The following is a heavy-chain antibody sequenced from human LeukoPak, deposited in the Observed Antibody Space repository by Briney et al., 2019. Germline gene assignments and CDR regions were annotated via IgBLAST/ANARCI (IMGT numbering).Heavy chain of an antibody. CDR1: GYSISSGYY. J-gene: IGHJ4*02. V-gene: IGHV4-38-2*01. CDR2: IYHSGST. D-gene: IGHD1-14*01. Sequence: SETLSLTCAVSGYSISSGYYWGWIWQPPGKGLEWIGSIYHSGSTYYNPSLKSRVTISVDTSKNQFSLKLSSVTAADTAVYYCARTGKTGGDYWGQGTLVTVSS. CDR3: ARTGKTGGDY.